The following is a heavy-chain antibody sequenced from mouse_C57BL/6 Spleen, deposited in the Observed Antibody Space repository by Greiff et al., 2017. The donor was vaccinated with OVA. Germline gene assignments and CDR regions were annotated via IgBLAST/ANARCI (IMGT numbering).Heavy chain of an antibody. CDR2: IDPETGGT. CDR3: TRSEKNWDTGFAY. CDR1: GYTFTDYE. Sequence: VQLQQSGAELVRPGASVTLSCKASGYTFTDYEMHWVKQTPVHGLEWIGAIDPETGGTAYNQKFKGKAILTADKSSSTAYMELRSLTSEDSAVYYCTRSEKNWDTGFAYWGQGTLVTVSA. D-gene: IGHD4-1*01. V-gene: IGHV1-15*01. J-gene: IGHJ3*01.